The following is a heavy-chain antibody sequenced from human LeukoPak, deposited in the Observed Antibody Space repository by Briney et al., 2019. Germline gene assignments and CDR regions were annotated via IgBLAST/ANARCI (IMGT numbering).Heavy chain of an antibody. CDR3: AKETDRATSRYFQH. CDR2: ISWNSGSI. Sequence: HSGGSLRLSCAASGFTFDDYAMHWVRQAPGKGLEWVSGISWNSGSIGYADSVKGRFTISRDNAKNSLYLQMNSLRAEDTALYYCAKETDRATSRYFQHWGQGTLVTVSS. V-gene: IGHV3-9*01. J-gene: IGHJ1*01. D-gene: IGHD1-26*01. CDR1: GFTFDDYA.